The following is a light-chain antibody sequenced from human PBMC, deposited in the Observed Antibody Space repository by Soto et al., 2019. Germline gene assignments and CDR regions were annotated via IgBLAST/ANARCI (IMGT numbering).Light chain of an antibody. CDR2: GAS. CDR1: QSVSSSY. V-gene: IGKV3-20*01. J-gene: IGKJ2*01. Sequence: ELVLTQSPGTLSLSPGERATLSGRASQSVSSSYLAWYQQKPGQAPRLLIYGASNRATGIPDRFSGSGSGTDFTLTISRLEPEDFAVYFCQQYGRPPPFTFGQGTKVEIK. CDR3: QQYGRPPPFT.